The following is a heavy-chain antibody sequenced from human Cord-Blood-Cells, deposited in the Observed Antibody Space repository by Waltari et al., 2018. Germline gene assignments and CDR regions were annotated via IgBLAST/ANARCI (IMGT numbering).Heavy chain of an antibody. CDR3: ARGHTMVRGVKGSNWFDP. D-gene: IGHD3-10*01. CDR2: INQSGST. Sequence: QVQLQQWGAGLLKPSETLSLTCAVYGGSFSGYYWSWIRQPPGRGLEWIGEINQSGSTNYTPSLKSRVTISVDTSKNQFSLKLSSVTAADTAVYYCARGHTMVRGVKGSNWFDPWGQGTLVTVSS. CDR1: GGSFSGYY. J-gene: IGHJ5*02. V-gene: IGHV4-34*01.